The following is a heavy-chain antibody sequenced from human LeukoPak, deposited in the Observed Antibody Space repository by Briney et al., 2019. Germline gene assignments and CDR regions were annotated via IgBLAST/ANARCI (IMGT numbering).Heavy chain of an antibody. CDR3: AREYYDILTGYSRTFDY. CDR2: IYYSGST. V-gene: IGHV4-59*01. J-gene: IGHJ4*02. Sequence: SETLSLTCTVPGGSISSYYWSWIRQPPGKGLEWIGYIYYSGSTDYNPSLKSRVTISVDTSKNQFSLKLSSVTAADTAVYYCAREYYDILTGYSRTFDYWGQGTLVTVSS. CDR1: GGSISSYY. D-gene: IGHD3-9*01.